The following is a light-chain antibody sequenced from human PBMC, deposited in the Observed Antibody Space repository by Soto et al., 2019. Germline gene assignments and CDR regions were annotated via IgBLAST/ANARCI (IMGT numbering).Light chain of an antibody. J-gene: IGKJ4*02. CDR3: QQYGSSRPLT. CDR1: QSVSSSY. V-gene: IGKV3-20*01. Sequence: EIVLTQSPGTLSLSPGERATLSCRASQSVSSSYLAWYQQKPGQAPRLLIYGASSRATGIPDRFSGSGSGTDFTLNISRLEPEDFAVYYCQQYGSSRPLTFGGGTKVEIK. CDR2: GAS.